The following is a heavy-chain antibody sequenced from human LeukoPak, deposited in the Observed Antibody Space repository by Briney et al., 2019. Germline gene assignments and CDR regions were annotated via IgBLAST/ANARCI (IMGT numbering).Heavy chain of an antibody. Sequence: NPSETLSLTCTVSAGSISSGDYYWSWIRQPPGKSLEWIGNIYYSGSTYYNPSLKSRVTISVDTSKNQFSLKLSSVTAADTAVYYCARDQTNNAFYYYYGMDVWGQGTTVTVSS. J-gene: IGHJ6*02. D-gene: IGHD1/OR15-1a*01. CDR2: IYYSGST. V-gene: IGHV4-30-4*01. CDR3: ARDQTNNAFYYYYGMDV. CDR1: AGSISSGDYY.